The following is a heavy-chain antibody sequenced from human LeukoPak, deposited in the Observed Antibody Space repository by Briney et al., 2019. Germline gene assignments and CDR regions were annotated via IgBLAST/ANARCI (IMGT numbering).Heavy chain of an antibody. CDR1: GGTFSSYA. CDR3: AREVPAAIPRFDP. Sequence: ASVKVSCKASGGTFSSYAISWVRQAPGQGLGWMGGIIPIFGTANYAQKFQGRVTITADESTSTAYMELSSLRSEDTAVYYCAREVPAAIPRFDPWGQGTLVTVSS. CDR2: IIPIFGTA. D-gene: IGHD2-2*01. V-gene: IGHV1-69*13. J-gene: IGHJ5*02.